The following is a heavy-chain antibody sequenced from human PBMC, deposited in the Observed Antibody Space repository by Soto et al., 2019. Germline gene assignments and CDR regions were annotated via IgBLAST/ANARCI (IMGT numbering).Heavy chain of an antibody. J-gene: IGHJ4*02. CDR3: ARVQLYSGYDMYYFDY. CDR2: IYYSGST. Sequence: SETLSLTCTVSGGSISSGGYYWSWIRQHPGKGLEWIGYIYYSGSTYYNPSLKSRVTISVDTSKNQFSLKLSSVTAADTAVYYCARVQLYSGYDMYYFDYWGQGTLVTVSS. V-gene: IGHV4-31*03. D-gene: IGHD5-12*01. CDR1: GGSISSGGYY.